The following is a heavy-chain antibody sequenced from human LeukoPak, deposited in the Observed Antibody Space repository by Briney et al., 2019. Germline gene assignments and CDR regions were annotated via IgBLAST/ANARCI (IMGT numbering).Heavy chain of an antibody. D-gene: IGHD3-10*01. J-gene: IGHJ4*02. V-gene: IGHV3-23*01. CDR1: GFTFSSYG. CDR3: AKDARISRNYYGSGSYGPSDY. CDR2: ISGSGGST. Sequence: GGSLRLSCAASGFTFSSYGMSWVRQAPGKGLEWVSAISGSGGSTYYADSVKGRFTISRDNSKNTLYLQMNSLRAEDTAVYYCAKDARISRNYYGSGSYGPSDYWGQGTLVTVSS.